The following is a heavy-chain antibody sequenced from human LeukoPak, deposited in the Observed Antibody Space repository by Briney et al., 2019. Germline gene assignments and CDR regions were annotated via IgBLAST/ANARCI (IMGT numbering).Heavy chain of an antibody. J-gene: IGHJ4*02. CDR3: ARLDDSGYYYAN. CDR1: GFTFSSHA. D-gene: IGHD3-22*01. CDR2: IYSGGST. Sequence: GGSLRLSCAASGFTFSSHAMSWVRQAPGKGLEWVSVIYSGGSTYYADSVKGRFTISRDNFKNTVYLQMYSLRAEDTAVYYCARLDDSGYYYANWGQGTLVTVSS. V-gene: IGHV3-66*04.